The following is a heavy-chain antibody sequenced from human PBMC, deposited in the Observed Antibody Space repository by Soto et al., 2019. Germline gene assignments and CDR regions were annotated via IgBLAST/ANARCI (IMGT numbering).Heavy chain of an antibody. CDR3: ARDGRAAAGYYYYYGMDV. CDR1: GYTFTSYA. CDR2: INAGNGNT. J-gene: IGHJ6*02. V-gene: IGHV1-3*01. D-gene: IGHD6-13*01. Sequence: QVQLVQSVAEVKKPGASVKVSCKASGYTFTSYAMHWVRQAPGQRLEWMGWINAGNGNTKYSQKFQGRVTITRDTSASTAYMELSSLRSEDTAVYYCARDGRAAAGYYYYYGMDVWGQGTTVTVSS.